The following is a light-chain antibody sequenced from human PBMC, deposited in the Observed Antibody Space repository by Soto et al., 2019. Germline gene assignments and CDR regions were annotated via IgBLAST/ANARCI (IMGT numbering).Light chain of an antibody. CDR1: SSDVGGYNY. J-gene: IGLJ1*01. CDR2: DVS. CDR3: SSYTTSNTRQIV. V-gene: IGLV2-14*01. Sequence: LTQPASVSGSPGQSITISCTGTSSDVGGYNYVSWYQQHPGKAPKFMIYDVSNRPSGVSNRFSGSKSGNTASLTISGLQAEDEADYYCSSYTTSNTRQIVFGTGT.